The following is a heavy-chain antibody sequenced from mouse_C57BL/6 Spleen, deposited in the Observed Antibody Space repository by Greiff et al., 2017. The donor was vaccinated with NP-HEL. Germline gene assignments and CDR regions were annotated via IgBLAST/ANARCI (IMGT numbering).Heavy chain of an antibody. V-gene: IGHV5-4*01. Sequence: EVKLVESGGGLVKPGGSLKLSCAASGFTFSSYAMSWVRQTPEKRLEWVATISDGGSYTYYPDNVKGRFTISRDNAKNNLYLQMSHLKSEDTAMYYCAREVLRGGYFDYWGQGTTLTVSS. CDR2: ISDGGSYT. J-gene: IGHJ2*01. CDR1: GFTFSSYA. D-gene: IGHD1-1*01. CDR3: AREVLRGGYFDY.